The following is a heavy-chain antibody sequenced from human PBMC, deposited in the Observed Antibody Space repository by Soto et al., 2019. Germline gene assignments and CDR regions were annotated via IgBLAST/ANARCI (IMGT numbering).Heavy chain of an antibody. CDR1: GYTLTSYG. J-gene: IGHJ4*02. CDR3: ASGVNSPGVP. D-gene: IGHD3-10*01. Sequence: SVKVSCKASGYTLTSYGISWVRQAQGQGLEWMGWISAYNGNTNYAQKLQGRVTMTTDTSTSTAYMELRSLSSDDTAVYYCASGVNSPGVPGGQVTRFPLS. CDR2: ISAYNGNT. V-gene: IGHV1-18*01.